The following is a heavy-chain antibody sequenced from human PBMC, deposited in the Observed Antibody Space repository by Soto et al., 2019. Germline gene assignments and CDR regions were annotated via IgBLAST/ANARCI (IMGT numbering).Heavy chain of an antibody. CDR3: TTQSLTNSGEDMYLNYYYGMDV. V-gene: IGHV3-15*01. Sequence: GGSLRLSCAATGFTLSNGWMSWVRQAPGKGLEWVGRIRSKTDGGTTDYAAPVKGRFSISRDDSKNTLYLQMNSLKTEDTDLDDFTTQSLTNSGEDMYLNYYYGMDVWGQGTTVTVSS. CDR1: GFTLSNGW. D-gene: IGHD2-8*01. CDR2: IRSKTDGGTT. J-gene: IGHJ6*02.